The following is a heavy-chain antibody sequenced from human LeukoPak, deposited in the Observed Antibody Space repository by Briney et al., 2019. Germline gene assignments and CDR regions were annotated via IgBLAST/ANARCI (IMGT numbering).Heavy chain of an antibody. D-gene: IGHD2-8*02. Sequence: PSETLSLTCTVSGGSISRSSYYWGWLRQPPGKGLEWLGSIYYSGSTYYNPSRKSRVTISVNTCKNQFAQKERSVHAADTAVYYRARHQTHLNPSGWFDPWGQGTLVTVSS. CDR3: ARHQTHLNPSGWFDP. J-gene: IGHJ5*02. V-gene: IGHV4-39*01. CDR1: GGSISRSSYY. CDR2: IYYSGST.